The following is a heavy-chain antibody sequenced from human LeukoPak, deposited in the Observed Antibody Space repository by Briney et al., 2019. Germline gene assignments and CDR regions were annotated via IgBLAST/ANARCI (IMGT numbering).Heavy chain of an antibody. Sequence: PGGSLRLSCAASGFTVSSNYMSWVRQAPGKGLEWVSVIYSGGSTYYADSVKGRFTISRDNSKNTLYLQMNSLRAEDTAVYYCARGAAGYSSGWYEVRLDYWGQGTLVTVSS. CDR3: ARGAAGYSSGWYEVRLDY. CDR1: GFTVSSNY. D-gene: IGHD6-19*01. V-gene: IGHV3-66*01. CDR2: IYSGGST. J-gene: IGHJ4*02.